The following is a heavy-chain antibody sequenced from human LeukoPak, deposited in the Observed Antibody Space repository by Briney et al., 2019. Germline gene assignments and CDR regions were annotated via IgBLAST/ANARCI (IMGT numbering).Heavy chain of an antibody. D-gene: IGHD2-2*01. J-gene: IGHJ5*02. Sequence: SETLSLTCTVSGGSISSSSYYWGWLRQPPGKGLEWIGSIYYSGSTYYNPSLKSRVTISVDTSKNQFSLKLSSVTAADTAVYYCARHRADIVVVPAPARVDWFDPWGQGTLVTVSS. CDR3: ARHRADIVVVPAPARVDWFDP. CDR1: GGSISSSSYY. CDR2: IYYSGST. V-gene: IGHV4-39*01.